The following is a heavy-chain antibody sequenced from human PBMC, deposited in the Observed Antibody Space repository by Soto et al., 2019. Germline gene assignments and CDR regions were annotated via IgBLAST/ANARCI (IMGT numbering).Heavy chain of an antibody. CDR2: ISNSGSEI. CDR3: VRRGYNWQFSDY. D-gene: IGHD6-25*01. Sequence: EVELLESGGDLVHPGGSLRLSCAASGFTFSSYGMSWVRQAPGKGLEWVSSISNSGSEIFYATSVKGRFTISRDNSKNTLYLEMSSLRPEDTAVYYCVRRGYNWQFSDYWGQGTLVTVSS. CDR1: GFTFSSYG. J-gene: IGHJ4*02. V-gene: IGHV3-23*01.